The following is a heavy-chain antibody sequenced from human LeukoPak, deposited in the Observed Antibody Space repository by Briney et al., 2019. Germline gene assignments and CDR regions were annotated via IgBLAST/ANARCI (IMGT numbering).Heavy chain of an antibody. J-gene: IGHJ5*02. CDR1: GGSISSYY. D-gene: IGHD3-3*01. V-gene: IGHV4-59*08. CDR3: ASWSGYYSGWFDP. Sequence: SETLSLTCTVSGGSISSYYWSWIRQPPGKGLEWIGYIYYSGSTNYNPSLKSRVTISVDTSKNQFSLKLSSVTAADTAVYYCASWSGYYSGWFDPWGQGTLVTVSS. CDR2: IYYSGST.